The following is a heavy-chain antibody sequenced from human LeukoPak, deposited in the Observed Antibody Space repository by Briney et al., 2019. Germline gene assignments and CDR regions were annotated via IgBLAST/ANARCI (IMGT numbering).Heavy chain of an antibody. CDR2: ISGSGTTI. CDR3: AREGSSSCYDSCNWFDP. D-gene: IGHD2-2*01. Sequence: GGSLRLSCAASGFSLSTYEMSWVRQAPGKGLEWISHISGSGTTIYYGDSVKGRFTISRDNAKNSLYLQMNSLRAEDTAIYYCAREGSSSCYDSCNWFDPWGQGTLVTVSS. CDR1: GFSLSTYE. V-gene: IGHV3-48*03. J-gene: IGHJ5*02.